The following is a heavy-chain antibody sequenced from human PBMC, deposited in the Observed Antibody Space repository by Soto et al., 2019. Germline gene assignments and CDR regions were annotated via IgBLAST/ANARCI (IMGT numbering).Heavy chain of an antibody. V-gene: IGHV3-30*18. CDR3: AKVKRFLDPTRHYYYGMDV. J-gene: IGHJ6*02. CDR2: ISYDGSNK. D-gene: IGHD3-3*01. Sequence: PGGSLILSCAASGFTFSGYGMHWVRQDPGKGLEWVAVISYDGSNKYYADSVKGRFTISRDNSKNTLYLQMNSLRAEDMAVYYCAKVKRFLDPTRHYYYGMDVWGQGTTVT. CDR1: GFTFSGYG.